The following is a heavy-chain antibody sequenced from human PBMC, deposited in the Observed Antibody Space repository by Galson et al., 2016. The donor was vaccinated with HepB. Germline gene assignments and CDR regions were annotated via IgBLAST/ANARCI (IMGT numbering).Heavy chain of an antibody. CDR3: AKGGFRLLDT. D-gene: IGHD3-10*01. J-gene: IGHJ5*02. CDR1: GFTFSSYA. CDR2: IDSGGGGRT. V-gene: IGHV3-23*01. Sequence: SLRLSCAASGFTFSSYAMSWVRQAPGKGLEWVSSIDSGGGGRTYYADSVKGRFIISRDNSKTALYLQMNSLRAEDTAVYYCAKGGFRLLDTWGQGTLVTVSS.